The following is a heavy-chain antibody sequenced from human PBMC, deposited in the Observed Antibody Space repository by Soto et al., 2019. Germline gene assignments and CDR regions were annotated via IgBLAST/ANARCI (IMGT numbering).Heavy chain of an antibody. CDR1: GGSISSSSYY. J-gene: IGHJ4*02. CDR2: IYYSGGT. Sequence: SETLSLTCTVSGGSISSSSYYWGWIRQPPGRGLEWSGSIYYSGGTYYNRSLKSRVTRSVDTCKNRFSRKLSSVTAADTAVYYSATHEPLNSYGYFDYWGQGTLVTVSS. CDR3: ATHEPLNSYGYFDY. D-gene: IGHD5-18*01. V-gene: IGHV4-39*01.